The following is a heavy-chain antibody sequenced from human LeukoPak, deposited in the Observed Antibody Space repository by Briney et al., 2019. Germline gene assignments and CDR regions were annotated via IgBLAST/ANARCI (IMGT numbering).Heavy chain of an antibody. CDR3: VCLSDSAKYQLRIDI. D-gene: IGHD2-2*01. J-gene: IGHJ3*02. V-gene: IGHV1-69*04. Sequence: GASAKVSCKASGGTFSSYAISWVRQAPGQGLEWMGRIIPILGIANYAQKFQGRVTITADKSTSTAYMELSSLRSEDTAVYYCVCLSDSAKYQLRIDIWGQGTMVTVSS. CDR1: GGTFSSYA. CDR2: IIPILGIA.